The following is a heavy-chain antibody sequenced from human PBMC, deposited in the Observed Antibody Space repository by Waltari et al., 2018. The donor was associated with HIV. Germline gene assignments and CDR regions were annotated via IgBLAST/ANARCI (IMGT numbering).Heavy chain of an antibody. CDR1: GGSFSGYY. D-gene: IGHD4-17*01. CDR3: ARGANYYGDYYYGMDV. J-gene: IGHJ6*02. CDR2: INHSGST. Sequence: QVQLQQWGAGLLKPSETLSLTCAVYGGSFSGYYWSWIRQPPGKGLEWIGEINHSGSTNYNPTLKSRVTISVDTSKNQCSLKLSSVTAADTAVYYCARGANYYGDYYYGMDVWGQGTTVTVSS. V-gene: IGHV4-34*01.